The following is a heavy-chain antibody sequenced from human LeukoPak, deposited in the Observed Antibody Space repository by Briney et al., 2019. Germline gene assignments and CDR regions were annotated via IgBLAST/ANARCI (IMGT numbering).Heavy chain of an antibody. CDR2: IKQDGSEK. Sequence: GGSLRLSCAASGFTFSSYWMSWVRQAPGKGLEWVADIKQDGSEKYYVDSVKGRFTISRDNAKNSLYLQMNSLRAEDTAVYYCARGYCSSTSCYRFSYDYWGQGTLVTVSS. CDR3: ARGYCSSTSCYRFSYDY. D-gene: IGHD2-2*02. CDR1: GFTFSSYW. V-gene: IGHV3-7*01. J-gene: IGHJ4*02.